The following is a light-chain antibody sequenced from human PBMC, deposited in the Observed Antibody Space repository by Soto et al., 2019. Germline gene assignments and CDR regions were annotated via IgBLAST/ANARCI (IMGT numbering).Light chain of an antibody. J-gene: IGLJ2*01. CDR1: SSNIGSNY. CDR3: AAWDDSLSGVV. CDR2: SNN. Sequence: QSVRTQPPSASGTPGQRVTISCSGSSSNIGSNYVYWYQQLPGTAPKLLIYSNNQRPSGVPDRFSGSKSGTSASLAISGLRSEDEADYYCAAWDDSLSGVVFGGGTK. V-gene: IGLV1-47*02.